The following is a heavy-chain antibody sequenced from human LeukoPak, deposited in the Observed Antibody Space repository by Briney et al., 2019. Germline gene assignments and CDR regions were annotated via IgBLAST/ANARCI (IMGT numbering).Heavy chain of an antibody. J-gene: IGHJ6*03. D-gene: IGHD6-13*01. V-gene: IGHV3-48*01. CDR3: ARDQGYSSSIYPYYMDV. CDR2: ISSSSSTK. Sequence: GGSLRLSCAASGFSFNSFGMNWVRQAPGKGLEWVSFISSSSSTKYYADSVKGRFTISRGNAKNSLYLQMNSLRAEDTAVYYCARDQGYSSSIYPYYMDVWGKGTTVTVSS. CDR1: GFSFNSFG.